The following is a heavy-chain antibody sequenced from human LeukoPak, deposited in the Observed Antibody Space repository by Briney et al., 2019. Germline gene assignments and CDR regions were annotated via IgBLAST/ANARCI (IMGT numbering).Heavy chain of an antibody. J-gene: IGHJ6*02. CDR1: GGTFSSYA. V-gene: IGHV1-69*01. Sequence: ASVTVSCKASGGTFSSYAISWVRQAPGQGLEWMGGIIPIFGTANYAQKFQGRVTITADESTSTAYMELSSLRSEDTAVYYCARGLASTNFWSGYLDYYYYGMDVWGQGTTVTVSS. D-gene: IGHD3-3*01. CDR3: ARGLASTNFWSGYLDYYYYGMDV. CDR2: IIPIFGTA.